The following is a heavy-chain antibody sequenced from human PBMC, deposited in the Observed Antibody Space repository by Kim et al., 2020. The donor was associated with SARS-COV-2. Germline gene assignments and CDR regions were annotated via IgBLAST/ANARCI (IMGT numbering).Heavy chain of an antibody. CDR1: GGSFSGYY. CDR3: ARGRPSNYYDSSGYYIF. Sequence: SETLSLTCAVYGGSFSGYYWSWIRQPPGKGLEWIGEINHSGSTNYNPSLKSRVTISVDTSKNQFSLKLSSVTAADTAVYYCARGRPSNYYDSSGYYIFWG. CDR2: INHSGST. V-gene: IGHV4-34*01. D-gene: IGHD3-22*01. J-gene: IGHJ2*01.